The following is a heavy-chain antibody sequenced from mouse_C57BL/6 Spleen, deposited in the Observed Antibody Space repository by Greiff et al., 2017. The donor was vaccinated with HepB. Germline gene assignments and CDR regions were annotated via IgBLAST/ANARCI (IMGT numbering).Heavy chain of an antibody. D-gene: IGHD4-1*01. Sequence: VMLVESGPGLVAPSQRLSITRTVSGFSLTSYGVDWVRQSPGKGLEWLGVIWGVGSTNYNSALKSRLSISKDNSKSQVFLKMNSLQTDDTAMYYCARTGTWEDYAMDYWGQGTSVTVSS. CDR1: GFSLTSYG. V-gene: IGHV2-6*01. J-gene: IGHJ4*01. CDR2: IWGVGST. CDR3: ARTGTWEDYAMDY.